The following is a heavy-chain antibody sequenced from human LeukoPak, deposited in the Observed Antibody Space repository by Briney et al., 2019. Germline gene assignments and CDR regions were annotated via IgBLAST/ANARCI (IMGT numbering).Heavy chain of an antibody. CDR1: GGSISSYY. CDR2: IYYSGST. Sequence: SETLSLTCTVSGGSISSYYWSWIRQPPGKGLEWIGYIYYSGSTNYNPSLKSRVAISVDTSKNQFSLKLSSVTAADTAVYYCARQGLRYFDWSSAFDYWGQGILVTVSS. CDR3: ARQGLRYFDWSSAFDY. J-gene: IGHJ4*02. D-gene: IGHD3-9*01. V-gene: IGHV4-59*08.